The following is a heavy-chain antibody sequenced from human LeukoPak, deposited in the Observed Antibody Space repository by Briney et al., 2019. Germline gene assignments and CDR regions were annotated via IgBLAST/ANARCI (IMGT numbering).Heavy chain of an antibody. V-gene: IGHV1-69*13. CDR1: GGMFSTTA. J-gene: IGHJ5*02. D-gene: IGHD3-3*01. CDR3: AVAYDFWSGHTPP. CDR2: NIPPFGTP. Sequence: GASVKVSCKASGGMFSTTAINWVRQAPGQGLEWMGGNIPPFGTPDYAQKFQGRVTITADESTSTAYMELSSLRSEDTAVYYCAVAYDFWSGHTPPWGQGTLVTVSS.